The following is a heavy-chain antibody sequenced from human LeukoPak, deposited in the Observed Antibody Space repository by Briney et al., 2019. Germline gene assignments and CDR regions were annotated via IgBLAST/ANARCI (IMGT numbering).Heavy chain of an antibody. CDR1: GFPFTSSS. J-gene: IGHJ4*02. D-gene: IGHD3-22*01. CDR3: AAVFGSGYYYYFDY. CDR2: IAVASGNT. V-gene: IGHV1-58*02. Sequence: SVKVSCKASGFPFTSSSMQWVRQARGQRLEWIGWIAVASGNTNYAQKFQGRATITRDMSTSTAYMELSSLRSEDTAVYYCAAVFGSGYYYYFDYWGQGTLVTVSS.